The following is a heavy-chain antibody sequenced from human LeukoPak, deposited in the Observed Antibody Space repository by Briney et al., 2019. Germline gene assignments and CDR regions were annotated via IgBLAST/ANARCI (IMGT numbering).Heavy chain of an antibody. CDR3: ARVGSKLWFGELLYYFDY. V-gene: IGHV4-4*02. CDR1: GGSISSNNW. Sequence: SETLSLTCAVSGGSISSNNWWSWVRQPPGKGLEWIGEIYHSGSTNYNPSLKSRVTISVDKSKNQFSLKLSSVTAADTAVYYCARVGSKLWFGELLYYFDYWGQGTLVTVSS. CDR2: IYHSGST. D-gene: IGHD3-10*01. J-gene: IGHJ4*02.